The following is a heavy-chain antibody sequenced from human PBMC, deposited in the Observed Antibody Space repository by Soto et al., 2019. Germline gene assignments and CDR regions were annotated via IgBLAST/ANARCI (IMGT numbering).Heavy chain of an antibody. V-gene: IGHV3-23*04. J-gene: IGHJ4*02. CDR1: GFIASNYA. CDR2: FSGSGGAT. D-gene: IGHD3-10*01. CDR3: AKAGGDY. Sequence: VQVVESGGGLVQPGGSLRLSCAASGFIASNYAMSWVRQAPGKGLEWVSGFSGSGGATFYADSVKGRFTISRDSSKNTVYLQINCLRVEDTAVYYCAKAGGDYWGQGTLVTVSS.